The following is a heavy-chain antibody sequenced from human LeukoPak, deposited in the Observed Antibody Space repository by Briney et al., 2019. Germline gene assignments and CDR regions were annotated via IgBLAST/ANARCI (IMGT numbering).Heavy chain of an antibody. CDR3: ARGHGSRFLEWSKNWFDP. J-gene: IGHJ5*02. Sequence: SETLSLTCTVSGGSISGDYWSWIRQPPGKGLEWIGYVHYSGSTNYNPSLMSRLTISLDTSKNQVSLKLRSVTAADTAVYYCARGHGSRFLEWSKNWFDPWGQGTLVTGSS. D-gene: IGHD3-3*01. CDR1: GGSISGDY. V-gene: IGHV4-59*01. CDR2: VHYSGST.